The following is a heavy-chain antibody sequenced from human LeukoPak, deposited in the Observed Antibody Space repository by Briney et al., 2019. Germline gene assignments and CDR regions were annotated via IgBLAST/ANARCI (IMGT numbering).Heavy chain of an antibody. CDR1: GFTFRSYG. V-gene: IGHV3-30*02. D-gene: IGHD3-22*01. CDR2: IRFNGSNK. Sequence: GGSLRLSCAASGFTFRSYGMSWVRQAPGKGLEWVAFIRFNGSNKYYADSVKGRFTISRDNSKNTLYLQMNSLRTEDTALYYCAKGHFNYYDSSGYYFDYWGQGTLVTVSS. CDR3: AKGHFNYYDSSGYYFDY. J-gene: IGHJ4*02.